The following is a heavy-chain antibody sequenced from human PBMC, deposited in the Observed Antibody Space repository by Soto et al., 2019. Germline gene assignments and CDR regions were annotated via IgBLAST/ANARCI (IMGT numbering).Heavy chain of an antibody. CDR1: GFTSRSYT. CDR2: VSYDGSNT. CDR3: AKGSLRWELLLDY. D-gene: IGHD1-26*01. Sequence: VGSLRLSCAASGFTSRSYTMHWVRQAPGKGLEWVAVVSYDGSNTHYADSVKGRFTISRDNSKNTLFLQMNSLRAEDTAVYYCAKGSLRWELLLDYWGQGTLVNVSS. J-gene: IGHJ4*02. V-gene: IGHV3-30-3*01.